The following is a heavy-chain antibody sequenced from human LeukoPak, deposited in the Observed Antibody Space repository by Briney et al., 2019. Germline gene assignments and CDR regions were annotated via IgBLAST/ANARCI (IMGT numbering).Heavy chain of an antibody. CDR3: AKGLSDYMDV. J-gene: IGHJ6*03. V-gene: IGHV3-30*02. CDR1: GFTFSSYG. Sequence: PGGSLRLSCAESGFTFSSYGMHWVRQAPGKGLEWVAFIRYDGSKKYYADSVKGRFTISRDNSKNTLYLQMNSLRAEDTAVYYCAKGLSDYMDVWGKGTTVTVSS. CDR2: IRYDGSKK.